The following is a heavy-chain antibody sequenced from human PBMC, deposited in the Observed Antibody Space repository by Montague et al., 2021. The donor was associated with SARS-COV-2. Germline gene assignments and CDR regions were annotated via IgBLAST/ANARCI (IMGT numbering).Heavy chain of an antibody. Sequence: SETLSLTCAVSGGSISSSNWWSWVRQPPGKGLEWIGEIYHSGSTXYNPSLKSRVTISVDKSKNQFSLKLSAVTAADTAVYYCARSRGNLQWPFYYYGMDVWGQGTTVTVSS. CDR2: IYHSGST. D-gene: IGHD6-19*01. V-gene: IGHV4-4*02. J-gene: IGHJ6*02. CDR3: ARSRGNLQWPFYYYGMDV. CDR1: GGSISSSNW.